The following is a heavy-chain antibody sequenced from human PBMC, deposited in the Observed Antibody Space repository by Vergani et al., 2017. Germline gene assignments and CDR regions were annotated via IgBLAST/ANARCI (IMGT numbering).Heavy chain of an antibody. V-gene: IGHV1-18*01. CDR1: GYTFTSYG. CDR3: AGNGRPYSSSPVYMDV. CDR2: ISAYNGNT. D-gene: IGHD6-6*01. J-gene: IGHJ6*03. Sequence: QVQLVQSGAEVKKPGASVKVSCKASGYTFTSYGISWVRQAPGQGLEWMGWISAYNGNTNYSQKLQGRVTMTTDTSTSTAYMELRSLRSDDTAVYYCAGNGRPYSSSPVYMDVWGKGPTVTVSS.